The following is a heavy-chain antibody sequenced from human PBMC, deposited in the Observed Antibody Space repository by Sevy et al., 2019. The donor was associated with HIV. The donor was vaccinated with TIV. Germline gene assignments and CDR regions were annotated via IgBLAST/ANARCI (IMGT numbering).Heavy chain of an antibody. J-gene: IGHJ3*02. CDR2: IRWNRGSI. V-gene: IGHV3-9*01. D-gene: IGHD4-17*01. Sequence: GGSLRLSCAASGFTFDDYAMQWVRQAPGKGLEWVSGIRWNRGSIGYADSVKGRFTISRDNTKNSLYLQMNSLRAEDTALYYCAKDHYGDPVCAFGILGQGTMVTVSS. CDR1: GFTFDDYA. CDR3: AKDHYGDPVCAFGI.